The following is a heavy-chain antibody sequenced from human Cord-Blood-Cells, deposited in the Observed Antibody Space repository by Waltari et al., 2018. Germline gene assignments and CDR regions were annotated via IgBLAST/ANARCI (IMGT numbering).Heavy chain of an antibody. CDR2: INHSGST. CDR3: ARVSWSGYYTDY. Sequence: QVQLQQWGAGLLKPSETLSLTCAVYGGSFSGYYWSWIRQPPGKGLEWIGEINHSGSTNYNPSLKSRVTISVDTPKNQFSLKLSSVTAADTAVYYCARVSWSGYYTDYWAREPWSPSPQ. V-gene: IGHV4-34*01. D-gene: IGHD3-3*01. J-gene: IGHJ4*02. CDR1: GGSFSGYY.